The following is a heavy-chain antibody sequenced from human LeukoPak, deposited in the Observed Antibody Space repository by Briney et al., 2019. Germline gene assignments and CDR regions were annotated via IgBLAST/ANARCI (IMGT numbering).Heavy chain of an antibody. J-gene: IGHJ4*02. CDR1: GYAFTSYG. D-gene: IGHD2-15*01. V-gene: IGHV1-18*01. CDR2: ISAYNGNT. Sequence: ASVKVSCKASGYAFTSYGISWVRQAPGQGLEWMGWISAYNGNTNYAQKLQGRVTMTTDTSTSTAYMELRSLRSDDTAVYYCARDSARLGYCSGGSCYSDYWGQGTLVTVSS. CDR3: ARDSARLGYCSGGSCYSDY.